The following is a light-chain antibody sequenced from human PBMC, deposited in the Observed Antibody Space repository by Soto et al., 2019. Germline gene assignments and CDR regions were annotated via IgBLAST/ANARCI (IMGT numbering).Light chain of an antibody. V-gene: IGKV1-39*01. J-gene: IGKJ2*03. CDR3: QEIFGTRYS. Sequence: IQMTQSPSSLSASVGDRVTITRRASQNIRVYLNWYQQKPGKAPKPLIYSASTFLSWLPSRFVGNRSGTDFTVTISCLQPDEFATYYCQEIFGTRYSFGQGSKGEI. CDR1: QNIRVY. CDR2: SAS.